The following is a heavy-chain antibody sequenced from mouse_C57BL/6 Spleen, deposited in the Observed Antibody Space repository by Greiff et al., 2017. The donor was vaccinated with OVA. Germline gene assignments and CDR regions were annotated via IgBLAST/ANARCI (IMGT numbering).Heavy chain of an antibody. D-gene: IGHD2-4*01. CDR3: ARRRDYVDY. Sequence: EVKLMESGGGLVKPGGSLKLSCAASGFTFSDYGMHWVRQAPEKGLEWVAYISSGSSTIYYADTVKGRFTISRDNAKNTLFLQMTGLRSEDTAMYYCARRRDYVDYWGQGTTLTVSS. CDR1: GFTFSDYG. CDR2: ISSGSSTI. V-gene: IGHV5-17*01. J-gene: IGHJ2*01.